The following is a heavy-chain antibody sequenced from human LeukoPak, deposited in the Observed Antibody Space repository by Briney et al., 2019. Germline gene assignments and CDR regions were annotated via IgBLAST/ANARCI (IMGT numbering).Heavy chain of an antibody. V-gene: IGHV1-2*02. CDR2: INPNSGGT. CDR1: GYSFTDYY. CDR3: ARADRLHGGPYLIGP. D-gene: IGHD2-21*01. J-gene: IGHJ5*02. Sequence: ASVKVSCKTSGYSFTDYYVHWVRQAPGQGLEWMGWINPNSGGTSSAQKFQGRVTMTRDTSITTVYMEVRWLTPDDTAIYYCARADRLHGGPYLIGPWGQGTLVTVSS.